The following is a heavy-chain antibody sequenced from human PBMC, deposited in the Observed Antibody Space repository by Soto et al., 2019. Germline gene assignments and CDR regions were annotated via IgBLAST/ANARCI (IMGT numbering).Heavy chain of an antibody. CDR3: AKENRGFDY. V-gene: IGHV3-9*01. CDR2: ISWNSGSI. Sequence: EVQLVESGGGLVQPGRSLRLSCAASGFTFDDYAMHWVRQAPGKGLEWVSGISWNSGSIGYADSVKGRFTISRDNAKNSLYLQMNSLRAEDTALYYCAKENRGFDYWGQGTLVTVSS. CDR1: GFTFDDYA. J-gene: IGHJ4*02. D-gene: IGHD3-10*01.